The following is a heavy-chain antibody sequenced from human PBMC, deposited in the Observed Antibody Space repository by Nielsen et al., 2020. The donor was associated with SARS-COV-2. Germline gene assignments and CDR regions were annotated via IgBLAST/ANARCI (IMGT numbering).Heavy chain of an antibody. J-gene: IGHJ4*02. CDR3: ARGPPMVRGPTNGPIDY. CDR2: ISYDGSNK. Sequence: GGSLRLSCAASGFTFSSYAMHWVRQAPGKGLEWVAVISYDGSNKYYADSVKGRFTISRDNSKNTLYLQMNSLRAEDTAVYYCARGPPMVRGPTNGPIDYWGQGTLVTVSS. CDR1: GFTFSSYA. D-gene: IGHD3-10*01. V-gene: IGHV3-30-3*01.